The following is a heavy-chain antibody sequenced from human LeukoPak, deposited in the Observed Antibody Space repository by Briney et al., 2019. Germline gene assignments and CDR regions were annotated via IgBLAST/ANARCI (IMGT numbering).Heavy chain of an antibody. V-gene: IGHV1-18*01. CDR2: ISAYNGNT. CDR1: GYTFTSYG. D-gene: IGHD3-10*01. Sequence: ASVKVSCKASGYTFTSYGISWVRQAPGQGLEWMGWISAYNGNTNYAQKLQGRVTMTTDTSTSTAYMELRSLRSDDTAVYYCARVVGNYYGSGSSYDWFDPWGQGTLVTVSS. J-gene: IGHJ5*02. CDR3: ARVVGNYYGSGSSYDWFDP.